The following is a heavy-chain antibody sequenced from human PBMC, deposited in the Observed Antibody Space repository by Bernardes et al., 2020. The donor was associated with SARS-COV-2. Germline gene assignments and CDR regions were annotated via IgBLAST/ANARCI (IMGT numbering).Heavy chain of an antibody. CDR1: GYSFTRYW. Sequence: ESLKSSGKGSGYSFTRYWISWVRQMPGKGLEWMGRIDPSDSYTNYSPSFQGHVTISADKSISTAYLQWSSLKASDTAMYYCARFSPGIAAAGDYWGQGTLVTVSS. D-gene: IGHD6-13*01. CDR3: ARFSPGIAAAGDY. V-gene: IGHV5-10-1*01. J-gene: IGHJ4*02. CDR2: IDPSDSYT.